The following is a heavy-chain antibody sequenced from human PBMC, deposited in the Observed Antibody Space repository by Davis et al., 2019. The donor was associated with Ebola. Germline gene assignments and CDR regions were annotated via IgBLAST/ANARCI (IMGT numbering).Heavy chain of an antibody. CDR2: ISSSSSST. Sequence: GGSLRLSCAASGFTFSSYWMSWVRQAPGKGLEWVSSISSSSSSTYYADSVKGRFTISRDNAKNTLYLQMNSLRAEDTAVYYCAKNKRYSSSWYVGDYWGQGTMVTVSS. V-gene: IGHV3-21*04. D-gene: IGHD6-13*01. J-gene: IGHJ3*01. CDR3: AKNKRYSSSWYVGDY. CDR1: GFTFSSYW.